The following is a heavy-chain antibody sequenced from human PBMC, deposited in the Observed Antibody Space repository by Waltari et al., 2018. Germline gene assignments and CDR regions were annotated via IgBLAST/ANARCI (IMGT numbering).Heavy chain of an antibody. Sequence: QVQLVQSGAEVKKPGASVKVSCKASGYTFTGYYMHWVRQAPGPGLEWMGRINPNSGGTNYAQKFQGRVTMTRDTSISTAYMELSRLRSDDTAVYYCAQGPQERGGMVQGVIISPWGQGTLVTVSS. J-gene: IGHJ5*02. CDR3: AQGPQERGGMVQGVIISP. CDR2: INPNSGGT. V-gene: IGHV1-2*06. CDR1: GYTFTGYY. D-gene: IGHD3-10*01.